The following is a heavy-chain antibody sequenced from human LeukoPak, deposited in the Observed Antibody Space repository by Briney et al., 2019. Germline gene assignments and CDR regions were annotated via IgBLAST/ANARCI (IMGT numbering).Heavy chain of an antibody. D-gene: IGHD6-25*01. CDR1: GGSISSGGYY. J-gene: IGHJ3*02. V-gene: IGHV4-31*03. Sequence: PSETLSLTCTVSGGSISSGGYYWSWIRQHPGKGLEWIGYIYYSGSTYYNPSLKSRVTISVDTSKNQFSLKLSSVTAADTAVYYCARARGRLTRDFDIWGQGTMVTVSS. CDR2: IYYSGST. CDR3: ARARGRLTRDFDI.